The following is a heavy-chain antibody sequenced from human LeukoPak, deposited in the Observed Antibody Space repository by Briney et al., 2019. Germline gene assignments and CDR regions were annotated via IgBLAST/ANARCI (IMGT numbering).Heavy chain of an antibody. V-gene: IGHV6-1*01. J-gene: IGHJ5*02. Sequence: SQTLSLTCAISGDSVSSNSVSWNWIRQSPSRGLEWLGRTYYRSTWYNDYAVSVRGRITVNPDTSKNQFSLHLNSVTPEDTAVYYCARRLTQYDCFDPWGQGILVTVSS. CDR1: GDSVSSNSVS. D-gene: IGHD2-2*01. CDR3: ARRLTQYDCFDP. CDR2: TYYRSTWYN.